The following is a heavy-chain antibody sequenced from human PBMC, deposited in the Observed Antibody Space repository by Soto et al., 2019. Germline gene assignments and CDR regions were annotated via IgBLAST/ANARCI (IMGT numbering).Heavy chain of an antibody. D-gene: IGHD2-21*01. CDR2: IWYDGSEK. Sequence: QEQLVESGGGVVQPGGSLRLSCEGSGFNFRRHGMHWIRQPPGKGMEWLAVIWYDGSEKYYGESVKGRFTISRDNSKNTLYLQITSLTVGSTDTYYCAGWSKQIVVEPWGKGAVVAVSS. V-gene: IGHV3-30*02. CDR3: AGWSKQIVVEP. J-gene: IGHJ5*02. CDR1: GFNFRRHG.